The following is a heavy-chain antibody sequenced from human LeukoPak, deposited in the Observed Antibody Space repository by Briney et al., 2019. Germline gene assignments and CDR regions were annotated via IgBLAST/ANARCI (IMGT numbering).Heavy chain of an antibody. CDR3: ARVVPYYYGSGSYSQYYFDY. J-gene: IGHJ4*02. CDR1: GFTLSTYS. Sequence: GGSLRLSCTASGFTLSTYSMNWVRQAPGKGLEWVSYIGYRSSPIHYADSVKGRFTISRDNAKNSLYLQMNSLRAEDTAVYYCARVVPYYYGSGSYSQYYFDYWGQGTLVTVSS. V-gene: IGHV3-48*01. CDR2: IGYRSSPI. D-gene: IGHD3-10*01.